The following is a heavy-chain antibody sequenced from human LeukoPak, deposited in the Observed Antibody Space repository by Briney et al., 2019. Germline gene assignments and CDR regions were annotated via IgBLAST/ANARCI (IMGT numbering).Heavy chain of an antibody. CDR1: GFTFTDYS. D-gene: IGHD6-25*01. V-gene: IGHV3-21*06. CDR2: ISTVSTYT. J-gene: IGHJ6*03. Sequence: PGGSLRLSCAPSGFTFTDYSMSWVRQAPGKGLEWVASISTVSTYTFYGDSVKGRFTISRDNAKNSLYLQMSYLTAEDTAVYYCASDGSGLYLYYYMDVWGKGTTVTVSS. CDR3: ASDGSGLYLYYYMDV.